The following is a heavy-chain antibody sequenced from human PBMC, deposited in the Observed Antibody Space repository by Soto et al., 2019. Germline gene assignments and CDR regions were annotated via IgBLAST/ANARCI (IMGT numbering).Heavy chain of an antibody. V-gene: IGHV1-69*12. D-gene: IGHD3-22*01. J-gene: IGHJ4*02. CDR3: VLSKYDCSGYRY. CDR2: IIPIFGTA. Sequence: QVQLVQSGAEVKKPGSSVKVSCKASGGTFSSYAISWVRQAPGQGLEWMGGIIPIFGTANYAQKFQGRVTITADESTSTAYMELSGMRSEDTAVYYCVLSKYDCSGYRYWGQGTLVTVSS. CDR1: GGTFSSYA.